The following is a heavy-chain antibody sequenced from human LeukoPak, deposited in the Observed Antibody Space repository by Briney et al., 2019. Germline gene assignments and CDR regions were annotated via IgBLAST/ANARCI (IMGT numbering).Heavy chain of an antibody. CDR1: GFTVSSNY. CDR3: ARLGAATGTLPVGY. V-gene: IGHV3-53*01. J-gene: IGHJ4*02. Sequence: GGSLRLSCAASGFTVSSNYMSWVRQAPGKGLEWVSVIYSGGSTYYADSVKGRFTISRDNSKNTLYPQMNSLRAEDTAVYYCARLGAATGTLPVGYWGQGTLVTVSS. CDR2: IYSGGST. D-gene: IGHD6-13*01.